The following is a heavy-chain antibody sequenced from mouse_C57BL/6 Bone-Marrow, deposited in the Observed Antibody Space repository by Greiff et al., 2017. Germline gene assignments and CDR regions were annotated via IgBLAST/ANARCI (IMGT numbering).Heavy chain of an antibody. V-gene: IGHV5-6*01. CDR2: LSSGGSYT. D-gene: IGHD2-4*01. Sequence: EVKLVESGGDLVKPGGSLKLSCAASGFTFSSYGMSWVRQTPDKRLEWVATLSSGGSYTFYPHSVKGRFTISRDNANNTLYLQMSSLTSEDTAMYYCARPLYDYDVPYYNYWGQGTTLTVSS. CDR3: ARPLYDYDVPYYNY. J-gene: IGHJ2*01. CDR1: GFTFSSYG.